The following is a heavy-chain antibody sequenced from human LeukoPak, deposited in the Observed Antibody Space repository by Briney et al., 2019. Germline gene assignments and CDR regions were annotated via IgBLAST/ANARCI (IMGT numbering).Heavy chain of an antibody. J-gene: IGHJ5*02. Sequence: SETLSLTCTVSGGSISSYYWSWIRQPPGKGLEWIGYIYYSGSTNYSPSLKSRVTISVDTSKNQFSLELSSVTAADTAVYYCARHEDRCSSTSCYNYWFDPWGQGTLVTVSS. V-gene: IGHV4-59*08. D-gene: IGHD2-2*02. CDR1: GGSISSYY. CDR2: IYYSGST. CDR3: ARHEDRCSSTSCYNYWFDP.